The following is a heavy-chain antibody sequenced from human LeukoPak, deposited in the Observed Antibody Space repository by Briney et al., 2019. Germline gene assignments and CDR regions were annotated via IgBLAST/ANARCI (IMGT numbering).Heavy chain of an antibody. CDR1: GGSFSGYY. CDR2: INHSGST. J-gene: IGHJ4*02. Sequence: PSETLSLTCAVCGGSFSGYYWSWIRQPPGKGLEWIGEINHSGSTNYNPSLKSRVTISVDTSKNQFSLKLSSVTAADTAVYYCARTPLWSGYFDYWGQGTLVTVSS. CDR3: ARTPLWSGYFDY. D-gene: IGHD3-3*01. V-gene: IGHV4-34*01.